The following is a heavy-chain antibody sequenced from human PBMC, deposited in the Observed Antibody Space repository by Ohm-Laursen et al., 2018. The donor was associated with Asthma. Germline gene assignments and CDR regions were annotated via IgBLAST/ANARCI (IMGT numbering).Heavy chain of an antibody. D-gene: IGHD3-22*01. CDR2: INPNSGGT. V-gene: IGHV1-2*06. Sequence: GASVKVSCKASGYTFTGYYMHWVRQAPGQGLEWMGRINPNSGGTNYAKKFQGRVTITADESTSTAYMELSSLRSEDTAVYYCARGHGHYDSSGYYSDAFDIWGQGTMVTVSS. J-gene: IGHJ3*02. CDR1: GYTFTGYY. CDR3: ARGHGHYDSSGYYSDAFDI.